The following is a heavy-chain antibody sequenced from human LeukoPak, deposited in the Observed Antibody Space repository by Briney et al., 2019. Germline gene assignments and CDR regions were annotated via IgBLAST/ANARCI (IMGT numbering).Heavy chain of an antibody. CDR3: ARGGRSRYCSSTSCYTVPYYYMDV. CDR1: GGSISSYY. D-gene: IGHD2-2*02. V-gene: IGHV4-59*01. J-gene: IGHJ6*03. CDR2: IYYSGST. Sequence: SETLSLTCTVSGGSISSYYWSWIRQPPGKGLEWIGYIYYSGSTNYNPSLKSRVTISVDTSKNQFSLRLSSVTAADTAVYYCARGGRSRYCSSTSCYTVPYYYMDVWGKGTTVTVSS.